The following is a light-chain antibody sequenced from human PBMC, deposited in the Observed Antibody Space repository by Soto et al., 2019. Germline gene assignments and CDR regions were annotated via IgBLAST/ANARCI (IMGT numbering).Light chain of an antibody. J-gene: IGKJ1*01. Sequence: EIVLTQSPATLSLSPGERATLSCRASQSINSDLAWYQPKPGQAPRLLIYDVSNRATGIPARFRGSGSGTDFTLTISSLEPEDFALYYCQQRSNWPRTFGQGTNVEVK. CDR3: QQRSNWPRT. V-gene: IGKV3-11*01. CDR1: QSINSD. CDR2: DVS.